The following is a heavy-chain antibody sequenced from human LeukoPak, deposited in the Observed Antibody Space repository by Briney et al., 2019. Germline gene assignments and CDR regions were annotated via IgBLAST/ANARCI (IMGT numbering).Heavy chain of an antibody. D-gene: IGHD3-22*01. CDR1: GFTFSSYW. CDR2: IKQDGSEK. J-gene: IGHJ4*02. CDR3: ARDRYDSSGYLDLDY. Sequence: GGSLRLSCAASGFTFSSYWMSWVRQAPGKGLEWVANIKQDGSEKYYVDSVKGRFTISRDNAKNSLYLQMNSLRAEDTAVYYCARDRYDSSGYLDLDYWGQGTLVTVSS. V-gene: IGHV3-7*03.